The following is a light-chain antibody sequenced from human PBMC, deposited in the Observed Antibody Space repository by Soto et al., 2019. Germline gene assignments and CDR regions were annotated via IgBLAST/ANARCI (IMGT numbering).Light chain of an antibody. V-gene: IGLV2-11*01. CDR2: DVS. Sequence: QSALTQPRSVSGSPGQSVTISCTGTSSDVGGYDFVSWYQQHPGKAPKLMISDVSKRPSGVPDRFSGSKSGNTASLTISGLQAEDEADYYCCSYAGDLALFGGGTXLTVL. J-gene: IGLJ2*01. CDR1: SSDVGGYDF. CDR3: CSYAGDLAL.